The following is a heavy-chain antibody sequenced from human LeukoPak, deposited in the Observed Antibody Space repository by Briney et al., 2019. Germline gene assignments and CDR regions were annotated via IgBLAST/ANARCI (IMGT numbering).Heavy chain of an antibody. D-gene: IGHD4-11*01. CDR1: GFTFSDYY. V-gene: IGHV3-11*03. Sequence: GASLRLSCASAGFTFSDYYMSWIRKAPGKGLGLVSYISSSSSYTNYADSVKGRFTISRDNAKNSLYLQMNSLRAEDTAVYYCARIQSYGFDIWGQGTMVTVSS. CDR2: ISSSSSYT. J-gene: IGHJ3*02. CDR3: ARIQSYGFDI.